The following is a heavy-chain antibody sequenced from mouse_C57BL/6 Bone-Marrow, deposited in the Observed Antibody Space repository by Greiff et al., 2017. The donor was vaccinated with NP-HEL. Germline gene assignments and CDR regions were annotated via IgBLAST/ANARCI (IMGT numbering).Heavy chain of an antibody. CDR3: ARVDYYGSIWGWYFDV. CDR2: INPNNGGT. CDR1: GYTFTDYN. Sequence: EVQLQQSGPELVKPGASVKIPCKASGYTFTDYNMDWVKQSHGKSLEWIGDINPNNGGTIYNQKFKGQATLTVDQSSSPAYMELRSLTSEDTAVYYCARVDYYGSIWGWYFDVWGTGTTVTVSS. V-gene: IGHV1-18*01. J-gene: IGHJ1*03. D-gene: IGHD1-1*01.